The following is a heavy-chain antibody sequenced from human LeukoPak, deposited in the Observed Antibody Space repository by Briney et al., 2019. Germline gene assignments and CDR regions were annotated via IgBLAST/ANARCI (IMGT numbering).Heavy chain of an antibody. V-gene: IGHV3-30*04. CDR2: ISYDGSNK. J-gene: IGHJ4*02. CDR3: ARARLRWDYFDY. CDR1: GFTFSSYA. Sequence: PGGSLRLSCAASGFTFSSYAMHWVRQAPGKGLEWVAVISYDGSNKYYADSVKGRFTISRDNSKNTLYLQMNSLRAEDTAVYYCARARLRWDYFDYWGQGTLVTVSS. D-gene: IGHD4-23*01.